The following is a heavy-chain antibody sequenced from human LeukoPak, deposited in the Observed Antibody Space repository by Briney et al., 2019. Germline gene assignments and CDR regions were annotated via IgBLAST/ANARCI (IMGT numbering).Heavy chain of an antibody. CDR3: ARDPYSGNYGAYYYYYMDV. CDR1: GFTFNNYW. D-gene: IGHD1-26*01. V-gene: IGHV3-7*01. Sequence: GGSLRLSCAASGFTFNNYWMSWVRQAPGKGLEWVANIKQDGSQKYYVDSVKGRFTISRDNAKNSLYLQMNGLRAEDTAVYYCARDPYSGNYGAYYYYYMDVWGKGTTVTISS. J-gene: IGHJ6*03. CDR2: IKQDGSQK.